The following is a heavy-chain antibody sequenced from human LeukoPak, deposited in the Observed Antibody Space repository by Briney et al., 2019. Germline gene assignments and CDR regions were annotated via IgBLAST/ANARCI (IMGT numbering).Heavy chain of an antibody. CDR2: IYHSGST. D-gene: IGHD6-19*01. CDR1: GGSISSSNW. Sequence: PSETLSLTCAVSGGSISSSNWWSWVRQPPGKGLEWIGEIYHSGSTNYNPSLKSRVTISVDKSKNQFSLKLSSVTAADTAVYYCARGIGKAVAGTEDYWGQGTLVTVSS. CDR3: ARGIGKAVAGTEDY. J-gene: IGHJ4*02. V-gene: IGHV4-4*02.